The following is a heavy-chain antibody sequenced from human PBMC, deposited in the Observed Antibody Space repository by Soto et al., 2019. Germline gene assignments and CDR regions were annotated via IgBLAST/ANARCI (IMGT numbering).Heavy chain of an antibody. CDR3: ARDGQGIVVVPAVMPYGYYYYVMDV. J-gene: IGHJ6*02. V-gene: IGHV1-2*04. CDR2: INPNSGGT. Sequence: ASVKVSCKASGYTFTGYYMHWVRQAPGQGLEWMGWINPNSGGTNYAQKFQGWVTMTRDTSISTAYMELSRLRSDDTAVYYCARDGQGIVVVPAVMPYGYYYYVMDVWGQGTTVTVSS. D-gene: IGHD2-2*01. CDR1: GYTFTGYY.